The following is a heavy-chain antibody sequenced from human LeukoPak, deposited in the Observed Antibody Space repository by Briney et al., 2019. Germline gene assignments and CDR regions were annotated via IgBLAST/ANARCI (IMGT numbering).Heavy chain of an antibody. CDR2: MNPNSGNT. Sequence: ASVKVPCKASGYTFTSYDINWVRQATGQGLEWMGWMNPNSGNTGYAQKFQGRVTITRNTSISTAYMELSSLRSEDTAVYYCARGYDFWSGYHDYWGQGTLVTVPS. V-gene: IGHV1-8*03. CDR1: GYTFTSYD. J-gene: IGHJ4*02. D-gene: IGHD3-3*01. CDR3: ARGYDFWSGYHDY.